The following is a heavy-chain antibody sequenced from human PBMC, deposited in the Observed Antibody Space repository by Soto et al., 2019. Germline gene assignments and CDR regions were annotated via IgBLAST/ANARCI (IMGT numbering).Heavy chain of an antibody. D-gene: IGHD2-21*02. CDR2: MSPESGNT. CDR3: EVTTGY. Sequence: QVQVVQSRAEVKKPGASVKVSCKASGYTFTDYDITWVRQASGQGLEYMGWMSPESGNTGYAPQFQGRVTMTRNTSISTAYMELSSLRSEDTAVYYCEVTTGYWGQGTKVTVSS. J-gene: IGHJ4*02. CDR1: GYTFTDYD. V-gene: IGHV1-8*01.